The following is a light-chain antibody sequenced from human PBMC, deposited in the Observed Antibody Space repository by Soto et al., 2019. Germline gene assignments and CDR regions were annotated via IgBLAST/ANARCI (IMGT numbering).Light chain of an antibody. J-gene: IGKJ2*01. CDR1: QRISNSY. CDR3: QQYGSSPYT. Sequence: EIVLTQSPGTLPLSPGERATLSCTASQRISNSYLTWYQQKPGQAPRLLIYGASNRATGIPDRFSGSGSAADFTLTISRLEPEDFAVYYCQQYGSSPYTFGQGNKLEIK. CDR2: GAS. V-gene: IGKV3-20*01.